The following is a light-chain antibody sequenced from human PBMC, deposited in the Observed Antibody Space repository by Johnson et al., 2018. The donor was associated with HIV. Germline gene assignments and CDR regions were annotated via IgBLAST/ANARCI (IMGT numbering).Light chain of an antibody. V-gene: IGLV1-51*02. CDR1: SSNIGNNY. J-gene: IGLJ1*01. CDR3: GTWDSSLSAYA. CDR2: ENN. Sequence: VLTQPPSVSAAPGQKVTISCSGSSSNIGNNYVSWYQQLPGTAPKLLIYENNKRPSGIPDRFSGSKSGTSATLDITGLQTGDEADYYCGTWDSSLSAYAFGTGTKVTVL.